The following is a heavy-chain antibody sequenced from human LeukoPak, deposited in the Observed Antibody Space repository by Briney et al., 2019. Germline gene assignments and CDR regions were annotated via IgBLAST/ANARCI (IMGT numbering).Heavy chain of an antibody. CDR1: GGSISSGGYS. CDR2: IYHSGST. V-gene: IGHV4-30-2*01. Sequence: SETLSLTCAVSGGSISSGGYSWSWIRQPPGKGLEWIGYIYHSGSTYYNPSLKSRVTISVDRSKNQFSLKLSSVTAAGTAVYYCARGGMGKAAFDIWGQGTMVTVSS. D-gene: IGHD6-13*01. CDR3: ARGGMGKAAFDI. J-gene: IGHJ3*02.